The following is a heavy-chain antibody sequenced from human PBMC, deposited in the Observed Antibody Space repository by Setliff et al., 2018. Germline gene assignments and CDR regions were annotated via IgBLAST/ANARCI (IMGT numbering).Heavy chain of an antibody. Sequence: GGSLRLSCGASGFTFSTHAMHWVRQAPGKGLEWVAMIWSDGSLEFYADSVKGRFTISRDNPRNKVYLQLDSLRVEDTALYYCAKQLSNFVYYFFMDVWGKGTTVTVSS. CDR3: AKQLSNFVYYFFMDV. V-gene: IGHV3-30*02. J-gene: IGHJ6*03. D-gene: IGHD6-13*01. CDR1: GFTFSTHA. CDR2: IWSDGSLE.